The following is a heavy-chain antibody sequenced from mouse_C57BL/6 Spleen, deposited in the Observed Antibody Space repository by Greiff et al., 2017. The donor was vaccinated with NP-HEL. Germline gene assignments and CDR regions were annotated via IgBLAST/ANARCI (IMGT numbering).Heavy chain of an antibody. CDR2: IYPGDGDT. CDR1: GYAFSSYW. J-gene: IGHJ3*01. V-gene: IGHV1-80*01. D-gene: IGHD1-1*01. Sequence: QVQLKQSGAELVKPGASVKISCKASGYAFSSYWMNWVKQRPGKGLEWIGQIYPGDGDTNYNGKFKGKATLTADKSSSTAYMQLSSLTSEDSAVYFCARGITTVVDFAYWGQGTLVTVSA. CDR3: ARGITTVVDFAY.